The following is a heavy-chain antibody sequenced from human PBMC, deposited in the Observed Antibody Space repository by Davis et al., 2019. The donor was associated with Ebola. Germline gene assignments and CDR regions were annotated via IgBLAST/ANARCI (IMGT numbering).Heavy chain of an antibody. J-gene: IGHJ4*02. CDR1: GGSFTRYY. D-gene: IGHD2-15*01. CDR2: INHSGST. CDR3: AIGYSMVSFDY. Sequence: SETLSLTCAVSGGSFTRYYWSWIPQPPGKGLEWIGEINHSGSTNYNPSLKSRVTISVDTSQNQFSLKLSSVTAADTVVYYCAIGYSMVSFDYWGQGTLVTVSS. V-gene: IGHV4-34*01.